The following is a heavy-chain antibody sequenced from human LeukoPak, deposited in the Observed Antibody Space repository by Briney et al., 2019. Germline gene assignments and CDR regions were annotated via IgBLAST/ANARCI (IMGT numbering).Heavy chain of an antibody. CDR1: GGSFSGYY. CDR3: AFHTISAFDI. Sequence: KPSETLSLTCAVYGGSFSGYYWSWIRQPPGKGLEWIGEINHSGSTNYNPSLKSRVTISVDTSKDQFSLKLSSVTAADTAVYYCAFHTISAFDIWGQGTMVTVSS. V-gene: IGHV4-34*01. J-gene: IGHJ3*02. D-gene: IGHD3-10*01. CDR2: INHSGST.